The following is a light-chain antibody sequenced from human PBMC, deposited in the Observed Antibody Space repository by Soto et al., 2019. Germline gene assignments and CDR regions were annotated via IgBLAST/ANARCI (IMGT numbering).Light chain of an antibody. CDR3: QDHGRSPLT. V-gene: IGKV3-20*01. CDR1: QIVSSNH. Sequence: ESVLTQSPGTLSLSPGEGSTLSCSASQIVSSNHLAWYQHKPGQAPRLLIYRASSRATGIPDRFIGSGSGTDFTLTISRLEPEDFAVYYCQDHGRSPLTFGGGTKVDIK. J-gene: IGKJ4*01. CDR2: RAS.